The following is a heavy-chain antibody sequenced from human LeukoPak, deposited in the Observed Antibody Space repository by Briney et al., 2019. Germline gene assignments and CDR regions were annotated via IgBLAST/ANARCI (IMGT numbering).Heavy chain of an antibody. CDR3: ARVLRYCSGGNCYSGGLGYMDV. V-gene: IGHV3-7*03. J-gene: IGHJ6*03. CDR1: GFTFSASW. Sequence: GGSLRLSCAASGFTFSASWMTWVRQAPGKGLEWVTIINEGGGLTFYVDSVKGRFSISRDNAKNSLFLQMNSLRAEDTAVYYCARVLRYCSGGNCYSGGLGYMDVWGKGTTVTISS. CDR2: INEGGGLT. D-gene: IGHD2-15*01.